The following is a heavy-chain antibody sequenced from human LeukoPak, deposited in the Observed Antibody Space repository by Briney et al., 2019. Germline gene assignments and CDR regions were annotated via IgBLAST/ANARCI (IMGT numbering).Heavy chain of an antibody. V-gene: IGHV3-43D*03. CDR2: ISWDGGST. Sequence: SGGSLGLSCAASGFAFDDYAMHWVRQAPGKGLEWVSLISWDGGSTYYADSVKGRFTISRDNSKNSLYLQMNSLRAEDTALYYCAKDFIGSVVTADRFYYYGMDVWGQGTTVTVSS. CDR1: GFAFDDYA. CDR3: AKDFIGSVVTADRFYYYGMDV. J-gene: IGHJ6*02. D-gene: IGHD2-21*02.